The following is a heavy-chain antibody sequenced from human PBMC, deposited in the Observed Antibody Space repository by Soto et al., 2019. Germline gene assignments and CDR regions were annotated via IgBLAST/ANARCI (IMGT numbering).Heavy chain of an antibody. CDR1: GFTFSSYS. J-gene: IGHJ5*02. CDR3: EREEGLLNWFDP. V-gene: IGHV3-48*01. CDR2: ISSSSSTI. D-gene: IGHD1-26*01. Sequence: EVQLVESGGGLVQPGGSLRLSCAASGFTFSSYSMNWVRQAPGKGLEWVSYISSSSSTIYYADSVKGRFTISRDNAKNSLYLQMSSLRAEGTAVYYCEREEGLLNWFDPWGQGTLVTVSS.